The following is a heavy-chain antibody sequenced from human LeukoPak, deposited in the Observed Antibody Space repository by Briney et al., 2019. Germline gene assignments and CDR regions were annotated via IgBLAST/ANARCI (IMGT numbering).Heavy chain of an antibody. CDR3: ARDEQQLGTGAIDS. V-gene: IGHV3-30-3*01. J-gene: IGHJ4*02. D-gene: IGHD6-13*01. CDR2: ISYDGTNK. CDR1: GFTFSNYT. Sequence: GRSLRLSCAASGFTFSNYTMHWVRQAPGKGLEWVAVISYDGTNKYYADSVKGRFTISRDNSKNTLYLQMNSLRVEDTAVYYCARDEQQLGTGAIDSWGQGTLVTVSS.